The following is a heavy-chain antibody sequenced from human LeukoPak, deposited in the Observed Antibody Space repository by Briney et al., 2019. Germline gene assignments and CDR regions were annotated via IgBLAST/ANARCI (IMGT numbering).Heavy chain of an antibody. J-gene: IGHJ6*03. CDR3: ARGDCSGGSCYSSYYYMHV. CDR2: IYYSGST. V-gene: IGHV4-59*01. D-gene: IGHD2-15*01. Sequence: SETLSLTCTVAGGSISSYYWSWIRQPPGKGLEWIGYIYYSGSTNYNPSLKSRVTISVDTSKNQFSLKLSSVTAADAAVYYCARGDCSGGSCYSSYYYMHVWVKGTTVTVS. CDR1: GGSISSYY.